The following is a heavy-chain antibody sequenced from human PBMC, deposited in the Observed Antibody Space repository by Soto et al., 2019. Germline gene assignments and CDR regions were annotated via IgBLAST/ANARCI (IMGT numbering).Heavy chain of an antibody. CDR3: ARDSYDSSDVYYGYDY. CDR2: INPDGSST. Sequence: PGGSLRLSCAASGFTFSDYWMHWVRQAPGKGLLWVSRINPDGSSTSYADSVKGRFTSSRDNAKNTLYLQMNNLRAEDTAVYYCARDSYDSSDVYYGYDYWGQGTLVTVSS. V-gene: IGHV3-74*01. CDR1: GFTFSDYW. D-gene: IGHD3-22*01. J-gene: IGHJ4*02.